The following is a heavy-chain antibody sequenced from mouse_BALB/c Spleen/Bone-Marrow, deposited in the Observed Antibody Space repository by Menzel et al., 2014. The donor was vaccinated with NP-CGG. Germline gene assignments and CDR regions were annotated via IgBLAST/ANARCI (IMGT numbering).Heavy chain of an antibody. CDR3: APSPHSFGAEDYAMDY. J-gene: IGHJ4*01. D-gene: IGHD1-1*01. Sequence: VQLRQSGAELVKPGASVKLSCKASGFNIKDTYMHWVKQRHEQGLEWIGRIDPANGNSKYDPKFQAKATITADTSSNTAYLQRSSLTSEDTAVCYCAPSPHSFGAEDYAMDYWGQGTSVTVSS. CDR2: IDPANGNS. V-gene: IGHV14-3*02. CDR1: GFNIKDTY.